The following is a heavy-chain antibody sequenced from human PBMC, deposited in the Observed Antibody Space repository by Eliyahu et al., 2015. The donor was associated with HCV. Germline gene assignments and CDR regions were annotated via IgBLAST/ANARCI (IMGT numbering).Heavy chain of an antibody. CDR3: ARGAQGGRSRGVVVAATVGY. V-gene: IGHV3-7*01. D-gene: IGHD2-15*01. Sequence: EVQLVESGGGLVQPGGSLRLSCAASGFTFSSYWMXWVRQAPGKGLEWVANIKQDGSEKYYVDSVKGRFTISRDNAKNSLYLQMNSLRAEDTAVYYCARGAQGGRSRGVVVAATVGYWGQGTLVTVSS. CDR1: GFTFSSYW. J-gene: IGHJ4*02. CDR2: IKQDGSEK.